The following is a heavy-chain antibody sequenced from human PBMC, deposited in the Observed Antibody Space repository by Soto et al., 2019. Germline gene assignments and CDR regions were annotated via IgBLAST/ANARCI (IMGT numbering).Heavy chain of an antibody. Sequence: SETLSLTCTVSGGSISSYYWSWIRQPAGKGLEWIGRIYTSGSTNYNPSLKSRVTMSVDTSKNQFSLRLSSVTAADTAVYYCARAGGNYYDSSGYYLNFDYWGQGTLVTVSS. CDR2: IYTSGST. J-gene: IGHJ4*02. CDR3: ARAGGNYYDSSGYYLNFDY. CDR1: GGSISSYY. V-gene: IGHV4-4*07. D-gene: IGHD3-22*01.